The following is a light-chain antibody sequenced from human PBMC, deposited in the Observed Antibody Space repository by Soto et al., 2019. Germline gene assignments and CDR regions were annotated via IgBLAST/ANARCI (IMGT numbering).Light chain of an antibody. Sequence: QSVLTQPASVSGSPGQSITISCTGTSSDVGGYNYVHWYQQHPGKAPKLIIYDVTNRPSGISNRFFGSKSGNTASLTISGLRTEDEATYYCSSYTSSVTMVFGGGTKVTVL. J-gene: IGLJ2*01. CDR2: DVT. CDR1: SSDVGGYNY. V-gene: IGLV2-14*03. CDR3: SSYTSSVTMV.